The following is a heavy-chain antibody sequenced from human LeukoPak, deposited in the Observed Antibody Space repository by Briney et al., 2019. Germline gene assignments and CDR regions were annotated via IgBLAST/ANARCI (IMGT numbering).Heavy chain of an antibody. CDR2: INSDGSST. J-gene: IGHJ4*02. CDR3: ARVESSSSKAPKAY. D-gene: IGHD6-13*01. Sequence: GGSLRLSCAAPGFTFSSYWMHWVRQAPGKGLVWVSRINSDGSSTSYADSVKGRFTISRDNAKNTLYLQMNSLRAEDTAVYYCARVESSSSKAPKAYWGQGTLVAVSS. V-gene: IGHV3-74*01. CDR1: GFTFSSYW.